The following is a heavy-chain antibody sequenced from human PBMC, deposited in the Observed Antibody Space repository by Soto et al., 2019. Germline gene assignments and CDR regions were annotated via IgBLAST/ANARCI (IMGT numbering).Heavy chain of an antibody. Sequence: QLQLQESGSGLVKPSQTLSLTCAVSGGSISSGGYSWSWLRQPPGKGLVWIGYIYHSGSTYYNPSLKSRVTISVDRSKNQFSLKLSSVTAADTAVYYCARVAYCGGDCYRGFDPWGQGTLVTVSS. V-gene: IGHV4-30-2*01. CDR2: IYHSGST. J-gene: IGHJ5*02. CDR1: GGSISSGGYS. D-gene: IGHD2-21*02. CDR3: ARVAYCGGDCYRGFDP.